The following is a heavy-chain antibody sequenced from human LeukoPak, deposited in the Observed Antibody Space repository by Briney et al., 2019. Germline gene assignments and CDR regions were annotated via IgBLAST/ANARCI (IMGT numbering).Heavy chain of an antibody. J-gene: IGHJ6*03. CDR2: VHLSGKR. Sequence: SETLSLTCTVSDDSIGDYYWSWIRQSAGKGLEWIGRVHLSGKRGYNPSLKSRVDMSVDTSKKEISLKLSSMTAADTAVYYCAKGPSSTYYYYYYFNVWGKGTTVTVSS. CDR1: DDSIGDYY. V-gene: IGHV4-4*07. D-gene: IGHD6-6*01. CDR3: AKGPSSTYYYYYYFNV.